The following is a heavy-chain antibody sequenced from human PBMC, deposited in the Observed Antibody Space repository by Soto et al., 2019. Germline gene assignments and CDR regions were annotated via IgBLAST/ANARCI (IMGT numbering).Heavy chain of an antibody. J-gene: IGHJ2*01. V-gene: IGHV1-18*01. CDR2: IGPSIGKT. CDR3: ARCYCSVGSCFTCWHFDL. Sequence: QGQLVQSGAEVRKPGASVKVSCQASGYIFNNYGLSWVRQVPGQGLEWVGWIGPSIGKTDYAQKFRDRVTMSADPSTNAAYMELRSLTSDDSAFYYCARCYCSVGSCFTCWHFDLWGRGTLVTVSS. D-gene: IGHD6-19*01. CDR1: GYIFNNYG.